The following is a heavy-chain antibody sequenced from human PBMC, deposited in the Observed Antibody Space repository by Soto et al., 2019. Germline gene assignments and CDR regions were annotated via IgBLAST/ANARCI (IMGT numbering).Heavy chain of an antibody. D-gene: IGHD3-10*01. CDR2: INCYNGDT. V-gene: IGHV1-18*01. Sequence: GASVKVSCKASGYTFTDNGITWVRQAPGQGLEWMGWINCYNGDTKYAQKLQGRVTMTTDTSTSTAFMELRDLRADDTAVYFCARASTSGNYWSFYWGQATLVTVSS. CDR1: GYTFTDNG. CDR3: ARASTSGNYWSFY. J-gene: IGHJ4*02.